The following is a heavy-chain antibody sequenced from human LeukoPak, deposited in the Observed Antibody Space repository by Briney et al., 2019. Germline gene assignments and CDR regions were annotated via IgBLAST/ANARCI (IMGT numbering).Heavy chain of an antibody. CDR1: GFTFDDYA. V-gene: IGHV3-9*01. CDR3: AREGLRWRSHAFDI. J-gene: IGHJ3*02. CDR2: ISWNSGSI. D-gene: IGHD4-23*01. Sequence: PGRSLRLSCAASGFTFDDYAMHWVRQAPGKGLEWVSGISWNSGSIGYADSVKGRFTISRDNAKNSLYLQMNSLRAEDTAVYYCAREGLRWRSHAFDIWGQGTMVTVSS.